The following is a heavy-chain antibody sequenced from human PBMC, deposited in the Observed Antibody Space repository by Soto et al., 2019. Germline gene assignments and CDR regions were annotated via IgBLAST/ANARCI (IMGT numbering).Heavy chain of an antibody. J-gene: IGHJ3*02. Sequence: QVQLVESGGGVVQPGRSLRLSCAASGFTFSSYARHWVRQAPGKGLEWVAVISYDGSNKYYADSVKGRFTISRDNSKNTLYLQMNSLRAEDTAVYYCARGYNWNVGEAFDIWGQGTMVTVSS. CDR1: GFTFSSYA. D-gene: IGHD1-1*01. CDR2: ISYDGSNK. V-gene: IGHV3-30-3*01. CDR3: ARGYNWNVGEAFDI.